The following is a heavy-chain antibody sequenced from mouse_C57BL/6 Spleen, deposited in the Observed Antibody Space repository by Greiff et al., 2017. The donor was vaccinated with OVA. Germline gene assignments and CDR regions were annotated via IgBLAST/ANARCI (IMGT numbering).Heavy chain of an antibody. CDR2: INPGSGGT. Sequence: QVQLQQSGAELVRPGTSVKVSCKASGYAFTNYLIEWVKQRPGQGLEWIGVINPGSGGTNYNEKFKGKATLTADKSSSTAYMQLSSLTSEDSAVYFGARGAYYCDDWGQGTTLTVSS. CDR3: ARGAYYCDD. J-gene: IGHJ2*01. CDR1: GYAFTNYL. V-gene: IGHV1-54*01.